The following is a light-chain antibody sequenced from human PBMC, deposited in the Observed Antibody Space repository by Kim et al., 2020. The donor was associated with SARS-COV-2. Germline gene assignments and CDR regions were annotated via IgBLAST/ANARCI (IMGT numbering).Light chain of an antibody. CDR2: DNN. CDR3: ATWDDSLIGGV. J-gene: IGLJ3*02. Sequence: GRDVTISCSETTYNIGFNYVSWYEHFPGRAPKLLIYDNNRRPSEIPDRFSGSTSGTSATLYITGLQPGDEATYYCATWDDSLIGGVFGGGTQLTVL. CDR1: TYNIGFNY. V-gene: IGLV1-51*01.